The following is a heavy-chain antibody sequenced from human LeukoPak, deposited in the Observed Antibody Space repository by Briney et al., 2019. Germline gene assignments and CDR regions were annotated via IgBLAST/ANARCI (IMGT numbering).Heavy chain of an antibody. CDR1: GGSFSGYY. V-gene: IGHV4-34*01. CDR3: ARRRNYVWGSYRPTHFDH. CDR2: INHSGST. J-gene: IGHJ4*02. D-gene: IGHD3-16*02. Sequence: SETLSLTCAVYGGSFSGYYWSWIRQPPGKGLEWIGEINHSGSTNYNPSLKSRVTISVDTSKNQFSLKLSSVTAADTAVYYCARRRNYVWGSYRPTHFDHWGQGTLVTVSS.